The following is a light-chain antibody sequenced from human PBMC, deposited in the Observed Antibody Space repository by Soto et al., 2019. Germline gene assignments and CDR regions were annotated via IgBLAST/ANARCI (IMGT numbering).Light chain of an antibody. Sequence: EIVLTQSPGTLSLSPGERATLSCRASQSVSSSYLAWYQQKPGQAPRLLIYDASSRATGIPDRFSGSGSGTAFTLTISRLEPEDFAVYYCQQYGSSPRTFAQGTKVEIK. V-gene: IGKV3-20*01. J-gene: IGKJ1*01. CDR1: QSVSSSY. CDR3: QQYGSSPRT. CDR2: DAS.